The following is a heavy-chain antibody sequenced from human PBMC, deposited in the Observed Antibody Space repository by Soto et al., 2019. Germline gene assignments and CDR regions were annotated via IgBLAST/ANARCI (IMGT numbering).Heavy chain of an antibody. J-gene: IGHJ5*02. CDR2: IDHSGST. D-gene: IGHD2-21*01. Sequence: QLQLQESGSGLVKPSQTLSLTCAVSGGSISSGGYSWSWIRQPPGKGLEWIGYIDHSGSTNYNASPNRRVTISADRSKNEFSLRLSSVTAADTPVYCWARIPTPWGQGPLVTASS. CDR3: ARIPTP. V-gene: IGHV4-30-2*01. CDR1: GGSISSGGYS.